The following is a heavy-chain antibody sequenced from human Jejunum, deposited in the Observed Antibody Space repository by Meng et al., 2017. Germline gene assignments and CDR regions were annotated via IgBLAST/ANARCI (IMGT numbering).Heavy chain of an antibody. CDR3: ARVQKGYCDY. V-gene: IGHV3-74*02. CDR1: GLTFSTYP. D-gene: IGHD1-1*01. Sequence: VEVVESGGGVFQPGRSLGLSCAASGLTFSTYPMHWVRQAPGKGLEWVSQINVDAGTITYADSVKGRFTISRDNAKNTLYLQMNSLRVEDTAVYFCARVQKGYCDYSGQGTLVTVSS. CDR2: INVDAGTI. J-gene: IGHJ4*02.